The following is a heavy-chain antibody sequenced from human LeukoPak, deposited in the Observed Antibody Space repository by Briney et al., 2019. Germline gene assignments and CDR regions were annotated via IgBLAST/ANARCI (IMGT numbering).Heavy chain of an antibody. D-gene: IGHD1-26*01. CDR3: ARARPKWELLHPQSGDCWFDP. CDR1: GGSISSYY. Sequence: PSETLSLTCTVSGGSISSYYWSWIRQPPGKGLEWIGYIYYSGSTNYNPSLKSRVTISVDTSKNQFSLKLSSVTAADTAVYYCARARPKWELLHPQSGDCWFDPWGQGTLVTVSS. J-gene: IGHJ5*02. CDR2: IYYSGST. V-gene: IGHV4-59*08.